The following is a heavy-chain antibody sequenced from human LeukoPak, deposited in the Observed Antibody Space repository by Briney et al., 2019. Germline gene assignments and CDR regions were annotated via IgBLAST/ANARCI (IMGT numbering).Heavy chain of an antibody. CDR1: GYTITCYY. J-gene: IGHJ4*02. CDR2: IIPSGGST. D-gene: IGHD3-3*01. V-gene: IGHV1-46*03. Sequence: ASVKVSSKASGYTITCYYMQSVRQAPGQGLEWMGIIIPSGGSTSYAQKFQGRVNMTRDASTSTVYIELSSLRSEEKTVMYYGRGVKLSGHITKALDFWGQGTLVTVSS. CDR3: GRGVKLSGHITKALDF.